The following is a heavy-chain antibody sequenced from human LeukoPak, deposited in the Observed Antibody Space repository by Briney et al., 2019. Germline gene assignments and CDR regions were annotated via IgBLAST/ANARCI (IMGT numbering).Heavy chain of an antibody. CDR3: ARGNYYDSSGYRSPAFDI. V-gene: IGHV1-2*02. J-gene: IGHJ3*02. D-gene: IGHD3-22*01. CDR2: INPNSGGT. Sequence: GASVKVSCKASGYTFTGYYMHWVRQAPGQGLEWMGWINPNSGGTNYAQKFQGRVTMTRDTSISTAYMELSRLRSDDTAVYYCARGNYYDSSGYRSPAFDIWGQGTMVTVSS. CDR1: GYTFTGYY.